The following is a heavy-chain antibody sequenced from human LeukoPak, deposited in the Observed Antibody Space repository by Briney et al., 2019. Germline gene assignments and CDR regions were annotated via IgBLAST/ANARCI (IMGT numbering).Heavy chain of an antibody. D-gene: IGHD3-16*01. CDR1: GYTFISYG. J-gene: IGHJ6*04. V-gene: IGHV1-18*01. CDR3: ARRGPYIGLKSPMDV. CDR2: ISTYTGNA. Sequence: ASVKVSCKASGYTFISYGISWVRQAPGQGLEWGGWISTYTGNANYTEKFQGRVAMTTDTHTNTAYMELRSLRSDDTAVYYCARRGPYIGLKSPMDVWGKGTTVTVSS.